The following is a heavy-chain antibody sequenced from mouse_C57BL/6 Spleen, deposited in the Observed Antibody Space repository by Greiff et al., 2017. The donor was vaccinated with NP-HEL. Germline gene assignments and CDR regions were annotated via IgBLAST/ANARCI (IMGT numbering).Heavy chain of an antibody. J-gene: IGHJ2*01. V-gene: IGHV1-81*01. D-gene: IGHD1-1*01. CDR2: IYPRSGNT. CDR1: GYTFTSYG. CDR3: ARYYYGSSYVGYFDY. Sequence: VQLQQSGAELARPGASVKLSCKASGYTFTSYGISWVKQRTGQGLEWIGEIYPRSGNTYYNEKFKGKATLTADKSSSTAYMELRSLTSEDSAVYFCARYYYGSSYVGYFDYWGQGTTLTVSS.